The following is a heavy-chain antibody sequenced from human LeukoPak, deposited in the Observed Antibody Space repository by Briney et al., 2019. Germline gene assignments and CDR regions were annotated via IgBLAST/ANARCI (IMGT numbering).Heavy chain of an antibody. CDR3: ARHYSYYDFWSGKLDYYYYYMDV. V-gene: IGHV4-39*01. CDR2: IYYSGST. D-gene: IGHD3-3*01. Sequence: SETLSLTCTVSGGSISSSSYYWRWIRQPPGKVLEWIGSIYYSGSTYYNPSLKSRVTISVDTSKNQLSLKLSSVTAADTAVYYCARHYSYYDFWSGKLDYYYYYMDVWGKGTTVTVS. CDR1: GGSISSSSYY. J-gene: IGHJ6*03.